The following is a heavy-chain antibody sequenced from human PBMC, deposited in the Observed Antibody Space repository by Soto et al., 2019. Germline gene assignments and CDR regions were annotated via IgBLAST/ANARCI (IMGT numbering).Heavy chain of an antibody. CDR2: TFNFDGSL. D-gene: IGHD2-15*01. Sequence: EVQLVESGGRLVKPGGSLRLSCAASGFALSTYSIGWVRQAPGKGLEWVSFTFNFDGSLYYADSVKGRFAISRDNAKNSVYLQMNSLRAEDTAVYYCASEEGYCGGGSCFRSAFDLWGQGTVVTVSS. J-gene: IGHJ3*01. CDR1: GFALSTYS. CDR3: ASEEGYCGGGSCFRSAFDL. V-gene: IGHV3-21*01.